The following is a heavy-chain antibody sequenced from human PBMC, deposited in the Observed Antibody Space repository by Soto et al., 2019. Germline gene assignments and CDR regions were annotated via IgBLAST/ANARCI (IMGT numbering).Heavy chain of an antibody. D-gene: IGHD6-13*01. J-gene: IGHJ5*02. CDR3: AREGSSSWYSGWFDP. V-gene: IGHV3-7*01. CDR1: GFTFSSYW. Sequence: GGSLRLSCAASGFTFSSYWMSWVRQAPGKGLEWVANIKQDGSEKYYVDSVKGRFTISRDNAKNSLYLQMNSLRAEDTAVYYCAREGSSSWYSGWFDPWGQGTLVTVSS. CDR2: IKQDGSEK.